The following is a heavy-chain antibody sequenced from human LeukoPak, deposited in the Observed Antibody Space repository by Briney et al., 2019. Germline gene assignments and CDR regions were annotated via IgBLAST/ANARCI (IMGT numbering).Heavy chain of an antibody. Sequence: GGSLRLSCAASGFTFSSYGMHWVRQAPAKGLEWVAFVRYGGSIKYYADSVKGRFTISRDNSKNTLYLQMNSLRAEDTAVYYCTKDLGTEYNIFDYWGQGTLVTVSS. CDR1: GFTFSSYG. CDR2: VRYGGSIK. CDR3: TKDLGTEYNIFDY. D-gene: IGHD3-9*01. V-gene: IGHV3-30*02. J-gene: IGHJ4*02.